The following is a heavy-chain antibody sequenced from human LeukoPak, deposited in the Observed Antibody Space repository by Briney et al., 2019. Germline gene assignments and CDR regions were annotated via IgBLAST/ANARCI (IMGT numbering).Heavy chain of an antibody. CDR2: IIPIFCTA. D-gene: IGHD4-23*01. CDR3: ARAHDYGGNSYYYYYGMDV. V-gene: IGHV1-69*13. Sequence: ASVKVSCKASGGTFSSYVISWVRQAPGQRRDWMGGIIPIFCTANYAQKFQGRVTITADESTSTAYMELSSLRSEDTAVYYCARAHDYGGNSYYYYYGMDVWGQGTVVTVSS. CDR1: GGTFSSYV. J-gene: IGHJ6*02.